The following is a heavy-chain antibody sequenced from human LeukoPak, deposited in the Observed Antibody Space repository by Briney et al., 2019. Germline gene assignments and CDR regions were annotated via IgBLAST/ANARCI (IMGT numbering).Heavy chain of an antibody. Sequence: SETLSLTCTVSGGSISSYYWSWIRQPAGKGLEWIGRIYTSGSTNYNPSLKSRVTMSVDTSKNQFSLKLSSVTAADTAVYYCASVAVRGVLRAFDIWGQGTMVTVSS. CDR3: ASVAVRGVLRAFDI. CDR1: GGSISSYY. J-gene: IGHJ3*02. D-gene: IGHD3-10*01. CDR2: IYTSGST. V-gene: IGHV4-4*07.